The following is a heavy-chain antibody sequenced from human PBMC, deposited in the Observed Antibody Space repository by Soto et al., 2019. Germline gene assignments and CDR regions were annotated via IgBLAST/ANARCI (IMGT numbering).Heavy chain of an antibody. Sequence: EVPLLESGGCLVQPGGSLRLSCAASGFTSSSYAMSWVRQAPGKGLEWVSGISGSGGSTNYADSVKGRFTISRDNSKNTLYLQMNSLRAEDTGVYYCAKDQDVRMVGPFDYWGQGTLVTVSS. V-gene: IGHV3-23*01. CDR1: GFTSSSYA. CDR2: ISGSGGST. CDR3: AKDQDVRMVGPFDY. J-gene: IGHJ4*02. D-gene: IGHD2-15*01.